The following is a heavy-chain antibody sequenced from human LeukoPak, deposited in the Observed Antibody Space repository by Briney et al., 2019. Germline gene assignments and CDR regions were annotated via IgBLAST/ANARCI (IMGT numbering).Heavy chain of an antibody. CDR2: ISSSGSTI. V-gene: IGHV3-48*03. CDR3: ARGNRIAVAGPHQYYYYGMDV. J-gene: IGHJ6*02. Sequence: PGGSLRLYCAASGFTFSSYEMNWVRQAPGQGLEWVSYISSSGSTIYYADSVKGRFTISRDNAKNSLYLQMNSLRAEDTAVYYCARGNRIAVAGPHQYYYYGMDVWGQGTTVTVSS. CDR1: GFTFSSYE. D-gene: IGHD6-19*01.